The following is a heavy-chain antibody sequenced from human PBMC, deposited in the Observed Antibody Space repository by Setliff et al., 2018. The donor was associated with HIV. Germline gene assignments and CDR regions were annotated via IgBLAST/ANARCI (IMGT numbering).Heavy chain of an antibody. CDR1: GYSISSGYY. V-gene: IGHV4-38-2*01. Sequence: SETLSLTCDVSGYSISSGYYWGWIRQPPGKGLEWIGSLYHSGSTYYSPSLKSRVTISVDSSKNQFSLKLTSVTAADTAFYYCARQGVDYGDPNDYWGQGTLVTVSS. J-gene: IGHJ4*02. CDR3: ARQGVDYGDPNDY. D-gene: IGHD4-17*01. CDR2: LYHSGST.